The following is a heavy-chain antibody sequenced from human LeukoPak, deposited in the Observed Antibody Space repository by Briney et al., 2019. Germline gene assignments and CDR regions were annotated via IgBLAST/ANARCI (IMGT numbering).Heavy chain of an antibody. CDR2: ISAYNGNT. CDR3: ARDLRAYSSSSRNNFDI. Sequence: RASVKVSCKASGYTFTSYGISWVRQAPGQGLEWMGWISAYNGNTNYAQKLQGRVTMTTDTSTSTAYMELRSLRSEDTAVYYCARDLRAYSSSSRNNFDIWGQGTMVTVSS. CDR1: GYTFTSYG. D-gene: IGHD6-6*01. V-gene: IGHV1-18*01. J-gene: IGHJ3*02.